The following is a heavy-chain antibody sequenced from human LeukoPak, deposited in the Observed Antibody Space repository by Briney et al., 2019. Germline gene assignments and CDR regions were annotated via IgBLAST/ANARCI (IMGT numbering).Heavy chain of an antibody. CDR1: GFTFSSYS. D-gene: IGHD4-17*01. J-gene: IGHJ4*02. V-gene: IGHV3-21*01. CDR2: ISSTSNYI. Sequence: GGSLRLSCEVSGFTFSSYSMNWVRQAPGKGLEWVSFISSTSNYIYYADSVKGRFTISRDNAKNSLYLQMNSLRAEDTAVYYCARDRYGDYDFDYWGQGTLVTVSS. CDR3: ARDRYGDYDFDY.